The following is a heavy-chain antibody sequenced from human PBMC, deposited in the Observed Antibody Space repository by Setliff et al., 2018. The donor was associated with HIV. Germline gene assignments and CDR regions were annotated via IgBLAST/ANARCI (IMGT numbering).Heavy chain of an antibody. Sequence: SVKVSCKASGNTFNIYAISWVRQAPGQGLEWVGGLSPIRSITNYAQKFQGRVTITADKSTSTAYMELSSLRSEDTAVYYCARDDHYYDSGSYYSDWYFDLWGRGTLVTVSS. D-gene: IGHD3-10*01. J-gene: IGHJ2*01. V-gene: IGHV1-69*10. CDR1: GNTFNIYA. CDR3: ARDDHYYDSGSYYSDWYFDL. CDR2: LSPIRSIT.